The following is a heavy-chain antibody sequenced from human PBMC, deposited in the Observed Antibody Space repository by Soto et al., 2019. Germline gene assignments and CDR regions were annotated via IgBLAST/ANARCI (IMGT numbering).Heavy chain of an antibody. J-gene: IGHJ4*02. CDR1: GGSISSYY. Sequence: LSLTCTVSGGSISSYYWSWIRQPPGKGLEWIGYIYYSGSTNYNPSLKSRVTISVDTSKNQFSLKLSSVTATDTAVYYCARGSGSYFPFDYWGQGTLVTVSS. V-gene: IGHV4-59*01. CDR2: IYYSGST. CDR3: ARGSGSYFPFDY. D-gene: IGHD1-26*01.